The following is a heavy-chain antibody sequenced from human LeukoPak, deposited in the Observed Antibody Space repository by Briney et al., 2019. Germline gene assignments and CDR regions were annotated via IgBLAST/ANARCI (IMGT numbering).Heavy chain of an antibody. D-gene: IGHD6-19*01. Sequence: GGSLRLSCAGSGFTFNNYGIHWVRQAPGKGLEWVAVISFDGSDKYYADSVKGRFTISRDHSKNTLYLQMNSLRAEDTAVYYCARAGGYSSGPGDAFDIWGQGTMVTVSS. CDR1: GFTFNNYG. CDR3: ARAGGYSSGPGDAFDI. CDR2: ISFDGSDK. J-gene: IGHJ3*02. V-gene: IGHV3-30*03.